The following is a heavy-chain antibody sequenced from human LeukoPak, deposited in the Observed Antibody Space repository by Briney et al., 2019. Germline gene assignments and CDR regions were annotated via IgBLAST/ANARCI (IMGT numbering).Heavy chain of an antibody. D-gene: IGHD3-22*01. V-gene: IGHV3-48*02. J-gene: IGHJ6*02. Sequence: QPGGSLRLSCAASGFAFSSYNMNWVRQAPGKGLEWISYIGSSGSPTHYADSVGGRFTISRDNAKNSLYLRTNSLRDEDTAVYFCARRPYSDTSGRLSDVWGQGTTVTVSS. CDR1: GFAFSSYN. CDR3: ARRPYSDTSGRLSDV. CDR2: IGSSGSPT.